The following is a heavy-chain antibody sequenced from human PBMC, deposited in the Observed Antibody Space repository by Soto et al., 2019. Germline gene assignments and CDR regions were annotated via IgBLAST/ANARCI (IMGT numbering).Heavy chain of an antibody. CDR3: ARVFGYSRGWYNYYYGMDV. CDR2: INHSGST. V-gene: IGHV4-34*01. D-gene: IGHD6-19*01. CDR1: GGSSSGYY. J-gene: IGHJ6*02. Sequence: QVQLQQWGAGLLKPSETLSLTCAVYGGSSSGYYWSWIRQPPGKGLEWIGEINHSGSTNYNPSLMGRVPISVDTAKNQFSLKLSSVTAADTAVYYCARVFGYSRGWYNYYYGMDVWGQGTTVTVSS.